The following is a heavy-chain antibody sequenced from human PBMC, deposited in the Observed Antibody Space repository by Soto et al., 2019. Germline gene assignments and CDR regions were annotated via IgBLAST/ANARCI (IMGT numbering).Heavy chain of an antibody. Sequence: GGSLRLSCAASGFTFGSYAMHWVRQAPGKGLEWVAVISYDGSNKYYADSVKGRFTISRDNSKNTLYLQMNSLRAEDTAVYYCARDPRPWIQLWFLPYWGQGTLVTVSS. CDR3: ARDPRPWIQLWFLPY. CDR1: GFTFGSYA. D-gene: IGHD5-18*01. J-gene: IGHJ4*02. CDR2: ISYDGSNK. V-gene: IGHV3-30-3*01.